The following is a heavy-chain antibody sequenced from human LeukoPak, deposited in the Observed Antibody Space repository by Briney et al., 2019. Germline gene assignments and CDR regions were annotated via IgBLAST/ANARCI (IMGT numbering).Heavy chain of an antibody. CDR2: ISAYNGNT. CDR1: GYTFTSYG. Sequence: GPSVKVSCKASGYTFTSYGISWVRQPPGQGLEWMGWISAYNGNTNYAQKLQGRVTMTTDTSTSTAYMELRSLRSDDTAVYHCARDLGWRDSSGSSDYWGQGTLVTVSS. V-gene: IGHV1-18*01. CDR3: ARDLGWRDSSGSSDY. D-gene: IGHD3-22*01. J-gene: IGHJ4*02.